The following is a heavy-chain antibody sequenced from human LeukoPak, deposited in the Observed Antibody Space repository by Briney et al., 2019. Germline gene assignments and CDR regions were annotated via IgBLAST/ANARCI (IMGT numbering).Heavy chain of an antibody. D-gene: IGHD4-17*01. Sequence: GGSLRLSCAGSGFSFGDYAFHWVRQSPGMGLEWVSGILRDGRSKGYADSVRGRFTISRDNAKNSLYLQMDSLRTEDTALYYCAKDRHGDLDSWGQGTLVTVSS. CDR3: AKDRHGDLDS. CDR1: GFSFGDYA. J-gene: IGHJ4*02. CDR2: ILRDGRSK. V-gene: IGHV3-9*01.